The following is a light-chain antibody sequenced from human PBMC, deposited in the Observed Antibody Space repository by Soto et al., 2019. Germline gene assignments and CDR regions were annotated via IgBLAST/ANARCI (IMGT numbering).Light chain of an antibody. V-gene: IGKV3-11*01. Sequence: EIVLTQSPATLSLSPGERATLSCRTSQSIGSFLAWYQQKPGQSPRLLIYDASNRATGIPARFSGSGSGTDFTLTISSLQPEDFATYYCHQSYGTPPTFGQGTKVEIK. J-gene: IGKJ1*01. CDR1: QSIGSF. CDR3: HQSYGTPPT. CDR2: DAS.